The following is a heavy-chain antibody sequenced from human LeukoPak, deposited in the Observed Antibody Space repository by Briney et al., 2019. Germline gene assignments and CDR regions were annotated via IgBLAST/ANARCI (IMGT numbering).Heavy chain of an antibody. V-gene: IGHV4-61*01. J-gene: IGHJ4*02. CDR3: ARGDSVVGLGY. CDR1: GGSVSSGSYY. Sequence: KTSETLSLTCTVPGGSVSSGSYYWSWIRQPPGKGLEWIGYIYYSGSTNYNPSLKSRVTISVDTSKNQFSLKLSSVTAADTAVYYCARGDSVVGLGYWGQGTLVTVSS. CDR2: IYYSGST. D-gene: IGHD2-15*01.